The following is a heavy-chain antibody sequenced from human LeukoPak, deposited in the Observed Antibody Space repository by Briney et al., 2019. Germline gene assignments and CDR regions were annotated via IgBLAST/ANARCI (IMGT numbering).Heavy chain of an antibody. Sequence: HPGGPLRLSCTASGFTFSDYWMHWVRQAPGKGLVWVSRINSDGSRTNYADCVKGRFTISRDNAKNTVFLQMNSLRAEDAAVYYCARVITGSTYGQFDYWGQGALATVSS. CDR1: GFTFSDYW. D-gene: IGHD5-18*01. V-gene: IGHV3-74*01. CDR2: INSDGSRT. J-gene: IGHJ4*02. CDR3: ARVITGSTYGQFDY.